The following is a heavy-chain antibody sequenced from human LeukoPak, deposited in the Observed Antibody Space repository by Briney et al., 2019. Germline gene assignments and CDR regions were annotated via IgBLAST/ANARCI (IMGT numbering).Heavy chain of an antibody. Sequence: PGRSLRLSCAASGFTSSSYSMNWVRQAPGKGLEWVSSISSSSSYIYYADSVKGRFTISRDNAKNSLYLQMNSLRAEDTAVYYCARGESGIGDIWGQGTMVTVSS. J-gene: IGHJ3*02. CDR1: GFTSSSYS. V-gene: IGHV3-21*01. CDR3: ARGESGIGDI. CDR2: ISSSSSYI. D-gene: IGHD1-1*01.